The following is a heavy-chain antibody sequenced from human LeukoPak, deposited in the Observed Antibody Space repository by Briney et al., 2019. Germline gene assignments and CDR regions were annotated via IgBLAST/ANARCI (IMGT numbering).Heavy chain of an antibody. V-gene: IGHV3-23*01. Sequence: GGSLRLSCAASGFTFSSYAMTWVRQAPGKGLEWVSGISASASGGITYYADSVKGRFTISRDNSKNTLYLQMNSLRAEDTGVYYCSKDFRYSSGWGQGTLVTVSS. J-gene: IGHJ4*02. CDR3: SKDFRYSSG. CDR1: GFTFSSYA. CDR2: ISASASGGIT. D-gene: IGHD5-18*01.